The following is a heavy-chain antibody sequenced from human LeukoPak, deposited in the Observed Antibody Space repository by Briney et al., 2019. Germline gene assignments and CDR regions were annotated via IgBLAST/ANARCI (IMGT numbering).Heavy chain of an antibody. D-gene: IGHD5-18*01. CDR3: AKDLTAAMAGGYYGMDV. V-gene: IGHV3-9*01. CDR1: GFTFDDYA. J-gene: IGHJ6*02. CDR2: ISWNSGSI. Sequence: GGSLRLSCAASGFTFDDYAMHWVRQAPGKGLEWVSGISWNSGSIGYADSVKGRFTISRDNAKNSLYLQMNSLRAEDTALYYCAKDLTAAMAGGYYGMDVWGQGTTVTVSS.